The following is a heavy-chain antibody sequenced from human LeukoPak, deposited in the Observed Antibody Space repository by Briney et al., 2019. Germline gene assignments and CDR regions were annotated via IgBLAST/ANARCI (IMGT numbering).Heavy chain of an antibody. J-gene: IGHJ2*01. CDR3: ARTPYNYDSSGPYYWFFDL. V-gene: IGHV3-23*01. CDR2: ISGSGGST. CDR1: GFTFSSYA. Sequence: GGSLRLSCAASGFTFSSYAMSWVRQAPGKGLEWVSAISGSGGSTYYADSVKGRFTISRDNSKNTLYLQMKSLRAEDTALYYCARTPYNYDSSGPYYWFFDLWGRGTQVTVSS. D-gene: IGHD3-22*01.